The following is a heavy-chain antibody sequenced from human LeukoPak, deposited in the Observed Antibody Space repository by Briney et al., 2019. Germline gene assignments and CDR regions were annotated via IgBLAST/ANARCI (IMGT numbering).Heavy chain of an antibody. CDR2: INHTRST. Sequence: SEPLSLTCAVYGGSFSGYYWSWIRQPPGKGLEWIGEINHTRSTNYNPSLKSRVTISVDTSKNQFSLKLSSVTAADTAVYYCARARWRQGWFDPWGQGTLVTVSS. CDR3: ARARWRQGWFDP. CDR1: GGSFSGYY. V-gene: IGHV4-34*01. J-gene: IGHJ5*02. D-gene: IGHD2-21*02.